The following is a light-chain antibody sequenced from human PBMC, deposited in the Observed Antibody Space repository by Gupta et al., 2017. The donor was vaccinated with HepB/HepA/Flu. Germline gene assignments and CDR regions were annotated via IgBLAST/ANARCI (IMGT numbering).Light chain of an antibody. CDR1: QSISSW. J-gene: IGKJ5*01. V-gene: IGKV1-5*03. Sequence: DIQMTQSPSTLSASVGDRVTITCRASQSISSWLAWYQQKPGKAPKLLIYKASSLESGVPSRFSGSGSGTEFTLTISSLQPDDFATYYCQQYNSYRSITFSQGTRLEIK. CDR2: KAS. CDR3: QQYNSYRSIT.